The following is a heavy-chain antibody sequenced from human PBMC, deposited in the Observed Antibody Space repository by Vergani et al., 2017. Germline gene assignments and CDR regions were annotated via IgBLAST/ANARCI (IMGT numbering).Heavy chain of an antibody. V-gene: IGHV3-33*08. Sequence: VQLVESGGGLVKPGGSLRLSCAASGFTFSSYSMNWVRQAPGKGLEWVAVIWYDGSNEYYADSVKGRFTISGDNSKTTLYLHMNSLRAEDTAVYYCARDGYGSGSYDYWGQGTLVTVSS. CDR2: IWYDGSNE. J-gene: IGHJ4*02. CDR3: ARDGYGSGSYDY. CDR1: GFTFSSYS. D-gene: IGHD3-10*01.